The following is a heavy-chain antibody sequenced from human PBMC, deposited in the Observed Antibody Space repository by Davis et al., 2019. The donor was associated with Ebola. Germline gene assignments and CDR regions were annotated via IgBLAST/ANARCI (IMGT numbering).Heavy chain of an antibody. V-gene: IGHV1-69*05. Sequence: SVKVSCKASGGTFSSYAISWVRQAPGQGLEWMGEIIPIFGTANYAQKFQGRVSMTRDTSISTAYMELRRLTSEDMAVYYCAIGITVDGFDIWGQGTMVIVSS. D-gene: IGHD1-20*01. CDR2: IIPIFGTA. CDR3: AIGITVDGFDI. J-gene: IGHJ3*02. CDR1: GGTFSSYA.